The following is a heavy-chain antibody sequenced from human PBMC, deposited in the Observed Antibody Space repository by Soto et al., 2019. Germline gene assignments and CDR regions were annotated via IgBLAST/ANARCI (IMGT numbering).Heavy chain of an antibody. J-gene: IGHJ6*03. Sequence: SETLSLTCAVSRGSISSSNWWSWVRQPPGKGLEWIGEIYHSGSINYDPSLKSRVTISVDKSKNQFSLKLSSVTAADTAVYYCARGVPNYDFWSGYYYDYYYYYMDVWGKGTTVTVSS. CDR1: RGSISSSNW. CDR3: ARGVPNYDFWSGYYYDYYYYYMDV. D-gene: IGHD3-3*01. CDR2: IYHSGSI. V-gene: IGHV4-4*02.